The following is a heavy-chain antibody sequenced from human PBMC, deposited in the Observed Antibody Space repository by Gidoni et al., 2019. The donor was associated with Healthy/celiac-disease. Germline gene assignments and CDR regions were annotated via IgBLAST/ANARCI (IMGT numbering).Heavy chain of an antibody. CDR3: ARVVEGATDY. V-gene: IGHV1-46*01. CDR1: GYTFTSYY. J-gene: IGHJ4*02. D-gene: IGHD1-26*01. CDR2: INPSGGST. Sequence: QVQLVQSGAEVKTPGASVKVSCMVSGYTFTSYYMHGVRQAPGQGLEWMGIINPSGGSTSYAQKFQGRVTMTRDTSTSTVYMELSSLRSEDTAVYYCARVVEGATDYWGQGTLVTVSS.